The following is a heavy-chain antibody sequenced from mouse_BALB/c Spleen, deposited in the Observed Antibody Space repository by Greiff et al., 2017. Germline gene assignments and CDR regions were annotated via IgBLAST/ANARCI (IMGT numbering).Heavy chain of an antibody. J-gene: IGHJ2*01. V-gene: IGHV5-12-2*01. CDR3: ARHGGQYYFDY. CDR2: ISNGGGST. CDR1: GFTFSSYT. Sequence: EVKVEESGGGLVQPGGSLKLSCAASGFTFSSYTMSWVRQTPEKRLEWVAYISNGGGSTYYPDTVKGRFTISRDNAKNTLYLQMSSLKSEDTAMYYCARHGGQYYFDYWGQGTTLTVSS.